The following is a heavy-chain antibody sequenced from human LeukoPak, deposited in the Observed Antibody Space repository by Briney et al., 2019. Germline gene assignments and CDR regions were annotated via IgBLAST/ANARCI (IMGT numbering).Heavy chain of an antibody. D-gene: IGHD7-27*01. Sequence: KPSQTLSLTCTISGGSVSDYYWSWIRQSPGNGLEWIGYIYHTGSTSYSPSLKSRVTISADTSQNQFSLKLSSVTAADTAVYYCASRKLGNDYWGQGTLVTVSS. CDR2: IYHTGST. V-gene: IGHV4-59*02. CDR1: GGSVSDYY. J-gene: IGHJ4*02. CDR3: ASRKLGNDY.